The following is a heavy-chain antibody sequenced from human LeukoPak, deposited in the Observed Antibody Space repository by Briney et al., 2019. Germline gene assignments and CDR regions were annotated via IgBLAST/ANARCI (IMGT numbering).Heavy chain of an antibody. D-gene: IGHD2-2*01. Sequence: GGSLRLSCAASGFTFSSYAMSWVRQAPGKGLEWVSAISGSGGSTYYADSVKGRFTISRDNSKNTLYLQMNSLRAEDTAVYYCAKDEERNIVVVPAAFDYWGQGTLVTVSS. CDR3: AKDEERNIVVVPAAFDY. CDR2: ISGSGGST. CDR1: GFTFSSYA. J-gene: IGHJ4*02. V-gene: IGHV3-23*01.